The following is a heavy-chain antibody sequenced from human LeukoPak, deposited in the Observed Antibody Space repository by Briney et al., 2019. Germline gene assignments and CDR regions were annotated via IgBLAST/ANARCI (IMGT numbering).Heavy chain of an antibody. CDR2: IWFDGSQE. J-gene: IGHJ4*02. CDR1: ASDVSRHG. V-gene: IGHV3-33*01. CDR3: ARLYGVYLIDY. Sequence: PGGSLRLSCAAAASDVSRHGMHWVRQAPGKGLEGVALIWFDGSQEYYADSVRGRFTVSRDNSNNMVYLQMNSLRDEDTGFYYCARLYGVYLIDYWGQGTLVTVSS. D-gene: IGHD4-17*01.